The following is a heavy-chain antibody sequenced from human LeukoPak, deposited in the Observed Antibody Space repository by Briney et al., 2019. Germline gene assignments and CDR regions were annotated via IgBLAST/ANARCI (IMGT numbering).Heavy chain of an antibody. D-gene: IGHD5-18*01. Sequence: SETLSLICAVSGGSISSSNWWSWVRLPPGKGLEWIGEIYHSGSTNYNPSLKSRVTISGDKSKNQFSLKLSSVTAADTAVYYCARLRGYSYGFGNYPDAFDIWGQGTMVTVSS. CDR1: GGSISSSNW. CDR2: IYHSGST. V-gene: IGHV4-4*02. J-gene: IGHJ3*02. CDR3: ARLRGYSYGFGNYPDAFDI.